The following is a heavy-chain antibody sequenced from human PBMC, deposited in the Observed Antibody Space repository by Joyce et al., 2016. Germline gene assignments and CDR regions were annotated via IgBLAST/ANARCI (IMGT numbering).Heavy chain of an antibody. CDR1: GYTFSTYS. CDR2: ICPSSITI. CDR3: ARDITGSTNPFDS. V-gene: IGHV3-48*04. J-gene: IGHJ4*02. D-gene: IGHD1-7*01. Sequence: DVQLVESGGGLVQPGGSLRLSCAASGYTFSTYSMNWVRPPPGKGLGWVSYICPSSITIYHAASFEGRFTISRDNAKNSLYLQMNSLRAEDTAVYYCARDITGSTNPFDSWGQGTLVTVSS.